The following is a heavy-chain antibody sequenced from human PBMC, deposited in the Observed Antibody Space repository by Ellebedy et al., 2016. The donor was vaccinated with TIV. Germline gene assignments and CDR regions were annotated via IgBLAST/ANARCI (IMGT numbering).Heavy chain of an antibody. CDR2: IRGDGIST. V-gene: IGHV3-74*01. D-gene: IGHD3-3*01. CDR3: ARDGVGLIDLDS. CDR1: GFILGNYW. Sequence: GESLKISXAASGFILGNYWMHWVRQVPGKGLVWVSHIRGDGISTSYADSVKGRFTISRDNAKNTMYLQMNSLRAEDTAVYYCARDGVGLIDLDSWGQGTLVTVSS. J-gene: IGHJ4*02.